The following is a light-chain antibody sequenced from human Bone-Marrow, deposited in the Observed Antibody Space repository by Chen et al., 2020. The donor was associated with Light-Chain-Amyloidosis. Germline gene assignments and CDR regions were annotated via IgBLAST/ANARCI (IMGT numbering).Light chain of an antibody. V-gene: IGKV1-5*03. CDR2: KGS. CDR3: QQYSRFLT. Sequence: DVQLTQSPSTLSASIGDRVTITCRASENINVWLAWYQHKPGKAPKLLIYKGSTLESGVPARFSGSGSGTEFTLTISRLQSEDFATDYCQQYSRFLTFGGGTKVEV. J-gene: IGKJ4*01. CDR1: ENINVW.